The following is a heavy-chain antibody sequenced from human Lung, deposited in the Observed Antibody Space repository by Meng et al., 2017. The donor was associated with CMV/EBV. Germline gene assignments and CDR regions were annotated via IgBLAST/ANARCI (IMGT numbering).Heavy chain of an antibody. CDR3: AKCSSTSCRYFDY. CDR2: MYSGGSST. CDR1: GFTFSRYG. D-gene: IGHD2-2*01. V-gene: IGHV3-23*03. J-gene: IGHJ4*02. Sequence: SXAASGFTFSRYGMSWVRQAPGKGLEWVSVMYSGGSSTFYADSVQGRFTISRDESKNTLYLQMNSLRAEDTALYYWAKCSSTSCRYFDYLGQGTLVTVSS.